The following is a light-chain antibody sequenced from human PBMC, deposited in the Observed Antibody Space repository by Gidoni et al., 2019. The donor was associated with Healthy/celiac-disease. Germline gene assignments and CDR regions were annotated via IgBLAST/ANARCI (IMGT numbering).Light chain of an antibody. J-gene: IGKJ1*01. CDR1: QGISNY. Sequence: DIQMTQSPSSLSASEGDRVTITCRASQGISNYLAWYQQKPGKVPKLLIYAASTLQSGVPSRFSGSGSGTDFTLTISSLQPEDVATYYCQKYNSAPRTFXQXTKVEIK. CDR3: QKYNSAPRT. V-gene: IGKV1-27*01. CDR2: AAS.